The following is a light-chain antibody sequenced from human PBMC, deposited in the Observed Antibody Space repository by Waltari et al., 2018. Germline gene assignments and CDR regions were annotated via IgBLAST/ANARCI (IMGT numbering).Light chain of an antibody. CDR3: CSYTSSNTYV. J-gene: IGLJ1*01. V-gene: IGLV2-14*01. CDR1: SSDVGTYNF. CDR2: GVS. Sequence: QSALTQPASVSGSPGQSITISCTGTSSDVGTYNFFSWYQHTPGKAPKLMISGVSNRPSGVSNRFSGSKSDNTASLTISGLQAEDEADYFCCSYTSSNTYVFGTGTRVTVL.